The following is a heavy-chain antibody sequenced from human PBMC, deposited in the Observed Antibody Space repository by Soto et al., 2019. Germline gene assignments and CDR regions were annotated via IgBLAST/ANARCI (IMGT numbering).Heavy chain of an antibody. CDR3: ASSSRSRWSNIVVVPAANFYY. CDR2: IYYSGST. V-gene: IGHV4-31*03. D-gene: IGHD2-2*01. CDR1: GGSISSGGYY. J-gene: IGHJ4*02. Sequence: SETLSLTCTVSGGSISSGGYYWSWIRQHPGKGLEWIGYIYYSGSTYYNPSLKSRVTISVDTPKNQFSLKLSSVTAADTAVYYCASSSRSRWSNIVVVPAANFYYWGQGTLVTVSS.